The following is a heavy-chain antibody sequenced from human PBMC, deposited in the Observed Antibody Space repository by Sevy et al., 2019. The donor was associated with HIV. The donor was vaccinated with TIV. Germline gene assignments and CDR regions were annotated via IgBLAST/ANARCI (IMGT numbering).Heavy chain of an antibody. V-gene: IGHV1-18*04. D-gene: IGHD6-19*01. CDR1: GYKVDMYG. Sequence: ASVKVSCKISGYKVDMYGIAWVRQAPGQGLEWMGWISTYNGNTNYAQNFQGRVTMTTDTSTSVVYMELGGLRPDDTAVYYCARATGMAVAGTGHYFDFWGQGTLVTVSS. CDR2: ISTYNGNT. CDR3: ARATGMAVAGTGHYFDF. J-gene: IGHJ4*01.